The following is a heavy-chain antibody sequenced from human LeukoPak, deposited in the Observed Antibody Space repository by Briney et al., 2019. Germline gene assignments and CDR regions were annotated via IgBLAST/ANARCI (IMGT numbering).Heavy chain of an antibody. D-gene: IGHD6-13*01. CDR3: ARYEAAAGNWFDP. V-gene: IGHV1-69*04. Sequence: ASVKASCKASGGTFSSYAINWVRQAPGQGLEWMGRIIPIFGIANYAQKFQGRVTITADKSTSTAYMELSSLRSEDTAVYYCARYEAAAGNWFDPWGQGTLVTVSS. CDR1: GGTFSSYA. J-gene: IGHJ5*02. CDR2: IIPIFGIA.